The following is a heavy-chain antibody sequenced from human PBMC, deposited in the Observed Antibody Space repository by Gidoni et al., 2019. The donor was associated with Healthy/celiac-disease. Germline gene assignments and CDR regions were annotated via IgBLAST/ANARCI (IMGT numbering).Heavy chain of an antibody. J-gene: IGHJ4*02. CDR1: GCFISSYY. Sequence: QVQLQESGPGLVKPSETLSLTCTVSGCFISSYYWSWIRQPPGKGLEWRGYIYYRGSTNYNPSLKSRVTISVDTSKNQFSLKLSSVTAADTAVYYCARGGYCSSTSCYGERGFDYWGQGTLVTVSS. V-gene: IGHV4-59*01. CDR2: IYYRGST. CDR3: ARGGYCSSTSCYGERGFDY. D-gene: IGHD2-2*01.